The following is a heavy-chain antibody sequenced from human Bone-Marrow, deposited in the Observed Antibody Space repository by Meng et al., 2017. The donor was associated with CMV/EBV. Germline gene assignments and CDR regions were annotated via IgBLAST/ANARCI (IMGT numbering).Heavy chain of an antibody. D-gene: IGHD2-2*01. CDR3: ARQDCSSTSCYSPI. CDR1: GYSFTSYW. V-gene: IGHV5-51*01. CDR2: IYPGDSDT. J-gene: IGHJ3*02. Sequence: KVSCKGSGYSFTSYWIGWVRQMPGKGLEWMGIIYPGDSDTRYSPSFQGQVTISADKSISTAYLQWSSLKASDTAMYYCARQDCSSTSCYSPIWGQGSMVTVSS.